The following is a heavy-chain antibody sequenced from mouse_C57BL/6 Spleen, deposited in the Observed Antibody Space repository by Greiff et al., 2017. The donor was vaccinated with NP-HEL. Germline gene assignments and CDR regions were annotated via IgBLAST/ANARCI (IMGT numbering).Heavy chain of an antibody. V-gene: IGHV3-1*01. CDR3: ARGCDYFWFAY. CDR1: GYSITSGYD. CDR2: ISYSGST. Sequence: EVKLMESGPGMVKPSQSLSLTCTVTGYSITSGYDWHWIRHFPGNKLEWMGYISYSGSTNYNPSLKSRISITHDTSKNHFFLKLNSVTTEDTATYYCARGCDYFWFAYWGQGTLVTVSA. J-gene: IGHJ3*01. D-gene: IGHD2-4*01.